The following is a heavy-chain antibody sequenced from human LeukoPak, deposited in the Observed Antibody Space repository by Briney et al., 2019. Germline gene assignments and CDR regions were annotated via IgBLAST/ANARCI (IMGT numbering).Heavy chain of an antibody. J-gene: IGHJ3*02. CDR2: INPSGGST. V-gene: IGHV1-46*01. CDR1: GYTSTNYY. Sequence: ASVKVSCKASGYTSTNYYMNWVRQAPGQGLEWMGMINPSGGSTSYAQKFQGRVTMTGDTSTGTVYMELSSLRSEDTAIYYCARDLYYASSGGALHIWGQGTLFTVSS. D-gene: IGHD3-22*01. CDR3: ARDLYYASSGGALHI.